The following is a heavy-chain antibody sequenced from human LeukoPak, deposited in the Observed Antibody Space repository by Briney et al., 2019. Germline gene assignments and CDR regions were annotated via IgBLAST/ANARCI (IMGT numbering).Heavy chain of an antibody. J-gene: IGHJ3*02. D-gene: IGHD2-2*01. CDR1: GGTISSNY. CDR3: AGACSSTSCYAGVAFDI. V-gene: IGHV4-4*07. Sequence: SETLSCTCTGSGGTISSNYWSRIRPPPGIELKWSGRIYTSGSTNYNPSLKSRVTMSVDTSKNQFSLKLSSVTAADTAVYYCAGACSSTSCYAGVAFDIWGQGTMVTVSS. CDR2: IYTSGST.